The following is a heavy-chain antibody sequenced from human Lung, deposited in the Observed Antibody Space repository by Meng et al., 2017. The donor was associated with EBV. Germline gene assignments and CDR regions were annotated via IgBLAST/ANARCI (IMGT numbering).Heavy chain of an antibody. D-gene: IGHD5-24*01. CDR2: IYWDDAT. V-gene: IGHV2-5*02. CDR3: AREGDGYNLGYFAY. Sequence: HTPLKSPVPPLCKPTQPPTLTSPFSVFSLTIRGVSVGGIRQPPGKALELLAIIYWDDATRYSPSLRTRLTITKDSSKNLVVLTMTNMDTVDTATYFCAREGDGYNLGYFAYWGQGTLVTVSS. CDR1: VFSLTIRGVS. J-gene: IGHJ4*02.